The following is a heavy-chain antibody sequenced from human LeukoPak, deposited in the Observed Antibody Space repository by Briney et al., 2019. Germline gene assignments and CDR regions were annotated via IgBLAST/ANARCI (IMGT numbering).Heavy chain of an antibody. Sequence: GASVKVSCKASGYTFTGYYIHWVRQAPGQGLEWMGWINPHSGGTNYAQKFQGRVTMTRDTSISTAYMELSRLRSDDTAVYYCARDSSLVLSFDWFDPWGQGTLVTVSS. CDR3: ARDSSLVLSFDWFDP. J-gene: IGHJ5*02. CDR1: GYTFTGYY. D-gene: IGHD6-13*01. V-gene: IGHV1-2*02. CDR2: INPHSGGT.